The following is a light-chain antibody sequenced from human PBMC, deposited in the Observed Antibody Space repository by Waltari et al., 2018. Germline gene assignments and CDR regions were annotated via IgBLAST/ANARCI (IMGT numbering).Light chain of an antibody. CDR3: SSYGHATTSV. Sequence: QSALTQPASVSGSPGPSITLPCTGPVSDVGGYAFFSWYQQHPGKAPKLIIYEVSDRPAGVSHRFSASKSGDTASLTISGLQPEDEAFYYCSSYGHATTSVFGGGTKVTVL. J-gene: IGLJ2*01. CDR1: VSDVGGYAF. V-gene: IGLV2-14*01. CDR2: EVS.